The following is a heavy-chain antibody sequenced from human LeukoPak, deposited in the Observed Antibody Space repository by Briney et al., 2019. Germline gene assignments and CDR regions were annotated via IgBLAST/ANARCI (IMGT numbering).Heavy chain of an antibody. V-gene: IGHV1-18*04. CDR2: IHTYNGHT. CDR1: GYTFTGYY. J-gene: IGHJ5*02. Sequence: GASVTVSCKASGYTFTGYYMHWVRQAPGQGLEWMGWIHTYNGHTNYAQKLQGRVTMTTDTSTNTAYMELRSLRSDDTAVYYCARDQYYDSKGWFDPWGQGTLVTVSS. D-gene: IGHD3-22*01. CDR3: ARDQYYDSKGWFDP.